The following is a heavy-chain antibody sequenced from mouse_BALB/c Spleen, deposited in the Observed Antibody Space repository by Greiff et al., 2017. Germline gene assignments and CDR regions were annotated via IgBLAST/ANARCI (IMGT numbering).Heavy chain of an antibody. Sequence: EVMLVESGGGLVQPGGSLRLSCATSGFTFTDYYMSWVRQPPGKALEWLGFIRNKANGYTTEYSASVKGRFTISRDNSQSILYLQMNTLRAEDSATYYCARDPTTVVATDAMDYWGQGTSVTVSS. CDR3: ARDPTTVVATDAMDY. J-gene: IGHJ4*01. D-gene: IGHD1-1*01. V-gene: IGHV7-3*02. CDR1: GFTFTDYY. CDR2: IRNKANGYTT.